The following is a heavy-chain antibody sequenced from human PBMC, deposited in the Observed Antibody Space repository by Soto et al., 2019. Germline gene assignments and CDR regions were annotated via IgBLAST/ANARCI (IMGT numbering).Heavy chain of an antibody. D-gene: IGHD1-1*01. CDR2: IMPVFPTP. V-gene: IGHV1-69*12. CDR1: GGTFSTSA. J-gene: IGHJ6*02. Sequence: QVQLVQSGAEVKKPGSSVKVSCKASGGTFSTSAISWVRQAPGQGLEWVGGIMPVFPTPDYAQNFQGRVTITADESTTTAYLELPSLRADDTAVYYCARDKDRLQLGGTYYSILDVWGQGTAITVSS. CDR3: ARDKDRLQLGGTYYSILDV.